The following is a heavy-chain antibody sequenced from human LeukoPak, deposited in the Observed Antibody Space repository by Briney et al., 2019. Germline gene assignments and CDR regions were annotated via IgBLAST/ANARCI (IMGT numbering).Heavy chain of an antibody. Sequence: SVKVSCKASGGTFSSYATSWVRQAPGQGLEWMGRIIPIFGIANYAQKFQGRVTITADKSTSTAYMELSSLRSEDTAVYYCAGPFGVVSPEDYYGMDVWGQGTTVTVSS. D-gene: IGHD3-3*01. CDR1: GGTFSSYA. CDR2: IIPIFGIA. J-gene: IGHJ6*02. V-gene: IGHV1-69*04. CDR3: AGPFGVVSPEDYYGMDV.